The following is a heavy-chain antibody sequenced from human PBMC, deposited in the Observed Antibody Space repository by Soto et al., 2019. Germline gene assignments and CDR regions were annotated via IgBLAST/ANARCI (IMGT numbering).Heavy chain of an antibody. D-gene: IGHD3-22*01. V-gene: IGHV3-66*01. Sequence: PGGSLRLSCAASGFTVSSKYMSWVRQAPGKGLEWVSLIQNVGTTYYADSVKGRFTISRDTSKNTVYLQMNSLRAEDTAVYYCAKDQDGHYYDSSGYFVGYYGMDVWGQGTTVTVSS. J-gene: IGHJ6*02. CDR3: AKDQDGHYYDSSGYFVGYYGMDV. CDR1: GFTVSSKY. CDR2: IQNVGTT.